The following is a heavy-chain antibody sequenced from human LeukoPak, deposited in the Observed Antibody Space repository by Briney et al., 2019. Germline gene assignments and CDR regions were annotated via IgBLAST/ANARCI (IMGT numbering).Heavy chain of an antibody. V-gene: IGHV3-43*01. J-gene: IGHJ4*02. CDR2: AGWAGGTT. CDR1: GFNFDRYT. CDR3: AKELDTMFFDY. Sequence: GSLRLSCATSGFNFDRYTIHWVRQAPGKGLEWVSLAGWAGGTTFYSDSVRGRFTISRDSGRKSVYLQMNSLTTDDTAFYFCAKELDTMFFDYWGQGALVTVSS. D-gene: IGHD3-10*02.